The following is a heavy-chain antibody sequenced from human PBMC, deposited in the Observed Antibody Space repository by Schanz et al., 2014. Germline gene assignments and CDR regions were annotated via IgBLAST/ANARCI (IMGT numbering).Heavy chain of an antibody. V-gene: IGHV3-23*01. CDR3: VKYYTSLVVLAFDH. Sequence: EVQMLESEGGLVPPGGSLRLSCSASGFTFNSYAMSWVRQAPVKGLEWVASIGTIFLDTYYADSVKGRFRISRDNSKNTLFLDMSSLRAEDTAVYYCVKYYTSLVVLAFDHWGQGALVTVSS. D-gene: IGHD2-2*01. J-gene: IGHJ5*02. CDR2: IGTIFLDT. CDR1: GFTFNSYA.